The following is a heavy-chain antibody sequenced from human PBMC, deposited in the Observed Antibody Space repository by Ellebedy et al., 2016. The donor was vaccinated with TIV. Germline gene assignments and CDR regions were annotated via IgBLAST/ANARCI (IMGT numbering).Heavy chain of an antibody. D-gene: IGHD4-17*01. CDR1: GFSFRSYW. V-gene: IGHV3-7*01. J-gene: IGHJ5*02. Sequence: GGSLRLSCAASGFSFRSYWMSWVRQAPGKGPEWVANIYQDGSAQYYVDSVKGRFTISRDNAKNSLFLQMNSLGVEDTAVYYCARRGSYGDYAVQVNSWFDRWGRGTLVTVAS. CDR3: ARRGSYGDYAVQVNSWFDR. CDR2: IYQDGSAQ.